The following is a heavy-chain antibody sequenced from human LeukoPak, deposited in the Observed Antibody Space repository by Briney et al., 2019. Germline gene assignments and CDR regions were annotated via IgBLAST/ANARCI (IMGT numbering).Heavy chain of an antibody. CDR3: ARLLGGWYMY. D-gene: IGHD6-19*01. Sequence: PSETLSLTRAVYGGSFSGYYWSWIRQPPGKGLEWIGEINHSGSTNYNPSLKSRVTISVDTSKNQFSLKLSSVTAADTAVYYCARLLGGWYMYWGHGTLVTVSS. CDR2: INHSGST. J-gene: IGHJ4*01. V-gene: IGHV4-34*01. CDR1: GGSFSGYY.